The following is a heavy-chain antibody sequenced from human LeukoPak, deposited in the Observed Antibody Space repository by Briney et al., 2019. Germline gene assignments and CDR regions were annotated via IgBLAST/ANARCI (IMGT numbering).Heavy chain of an antibody. D-gene: IGHD3-22*01. CDR3: PQGYYYDSGGYYYYFDY. J-gene: IGHJ4*01. Sequence: PGGSLRLSCAASGFTFSSYGMHWVRQAPGKGLEWMAVIWYDGSNKYYADSVKGRFTISRDNSKNTLYLQSDSQAAKHPSVYYCPQGYYYDSGGYYYYFDYSCHGTLLTVSS. CDR1: GFTFSSYG. CDR2: IWYDGSNK. V-gene: IGHV3-33*06.